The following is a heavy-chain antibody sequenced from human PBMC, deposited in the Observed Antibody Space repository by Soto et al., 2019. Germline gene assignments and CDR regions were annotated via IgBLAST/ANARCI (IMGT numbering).Heavy chain of an antibody. Sequence: EVQLLESGGGLVQPGGSLRLSCAASGFTFSSYAMSWVRQAPGKGLEWVSAISGSGGSTYYADSVKGRFTISRDNSKKTLYRQMNSLRADDTAVDYCAKSIEVAGSPLYNWFDPWVQGTLVSVSS. D-gene: IGHD6-19*01. V-gene: IGHV3-23*01. J-gene: IGHJ5*02. CDR2: ISGSGGST. CDR1: GFTFSSYA. CDR3: AKSIEVAGSPLYNWFDP.